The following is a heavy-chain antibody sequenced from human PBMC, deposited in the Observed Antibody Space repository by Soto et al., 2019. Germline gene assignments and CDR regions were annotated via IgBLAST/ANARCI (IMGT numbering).Heavy chain of an antibody. J-gene: IGHJ5*02. CDR2: IIPIFGTA. V-gene: IGHV1-69*13. CDR1: GGTFSSYA. Sequence: VKVSCKASGGTFSSYAISWVRQAPGQGLECMGGIIPIFGTANYAQKFQGRVTITADESTSTAYMELSSLRSEDTAVYYCARVTSIAAAGSPVVGFDPWGQGTLVTVSS. D-gene: IGHD6-13*01. CDR3: ARVTSIAAAGSPVVGFDP.